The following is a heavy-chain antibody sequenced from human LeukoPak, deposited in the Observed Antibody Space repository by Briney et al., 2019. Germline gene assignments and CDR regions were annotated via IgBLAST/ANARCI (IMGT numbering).Heavy chain of an antibody. V-gene: IGHV3-7*01. CDR1: GFTFSSYW. CDR2: IKQDGSEK. D-gene: IGHD3-22*01. J-gene: IGHJ4*02. Sequence: GGSLRLSCAASGFTFSSYWMSWVRQAPGKGLEWVANIKQDGSEKYYVDSVKGRFTISRDNAKNSLYLQMNSLRAEDTAVYYCAAGYYDSSGYYYPYWGQGTLVTVSS. CDR3: AAGYYDSSGYYYPY.